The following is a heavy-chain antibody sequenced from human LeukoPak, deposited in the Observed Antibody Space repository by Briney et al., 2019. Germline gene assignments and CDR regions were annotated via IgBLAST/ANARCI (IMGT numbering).Heavy chain of an antibody. CDR1: GGTLSSYG. CDR3: ARGYRPGAAGTRVDY. D-gene: IGHD6-13*01. J-gene: IGHJ4*02. V-gene: IGHV1-69*13. CDR2: IIPIFGTA. Sequence: SVKVSCKASGGTLSSYGISWVRQAPGQGLEWMGGIIPIFGTANYAQKFQGRVTITADESTSTAYMELSSLRSEDTAVYYCARGYRPGAAGTRVDYWGQGTLVTVSS.